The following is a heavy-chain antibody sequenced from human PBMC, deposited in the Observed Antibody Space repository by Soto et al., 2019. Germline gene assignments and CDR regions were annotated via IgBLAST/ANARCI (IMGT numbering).Heavy chain of an antibody. CDR2: IYYSGST. Sequence: SETLSLTCTVSGGSISSSSYYWGWFRQPPGKGLEWIGSIYYSGSTYYNPSLKSRVTISVDTSKNQFSLKLSSVTAADTAVYYCATQGSSGYGSWFDPWVQGTLVT. CDR3: ATQGSSGYGSWFDP. J-gene: IGHJ5*02. V-gene: IGHV4-39*01. D-gene: IGHD5-12*01. CDR1: GGSISSSSYY.